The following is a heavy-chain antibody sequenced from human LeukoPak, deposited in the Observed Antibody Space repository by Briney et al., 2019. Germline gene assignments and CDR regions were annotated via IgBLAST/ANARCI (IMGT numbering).Heavy chain of an antibody. CDR3: ARGGRTIFGVVIENGMDV. D-gene: IGHD3-3*01. J-gene: IGHJ6*02. V-gene: IGHV1-69*01. CDR1: GGTFSSYA. CDR2: IIPIFGTA. Sequence: ASVTVSCKASGGTFSSYAISWVRQAPGQGLEWMGGIIPIFGTANYAQKFQGRVTITADESTSTAYMELSSLRSEDTAVYYCARGGRTIFGVVIENGMDVWGQGTTVTVSS.